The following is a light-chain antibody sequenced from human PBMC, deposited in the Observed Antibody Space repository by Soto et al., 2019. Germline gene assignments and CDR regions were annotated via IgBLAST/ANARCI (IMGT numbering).Light chain of an antibody. CDR2: WAS. CDR3: HQYYNTAGT. CDR1: QSVLYSSNNQNY. Sequence: DIVMTQSPDSLAVSLGERATINCKSGQSVLYSSNNQNYLAWYQQKAGQPPKLLIYWASTRESGVPDRFSGSGSGTDFTLTISSLQAEDVAIYYCHQYYNTAGTFGQGTKLEI. J-gene: IGKJ2*01. V-gene: IGKV4-1*01.